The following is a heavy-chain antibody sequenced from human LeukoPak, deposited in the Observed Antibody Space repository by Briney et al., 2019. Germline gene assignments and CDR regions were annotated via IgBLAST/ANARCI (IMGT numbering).Heavy chain of an antibody. V-gene: IGHV4-34*01. CDR1: GGSFSGYY. CDR2: INHSGST. Sequence: SETLSLTCAVYGGSFSGYYWSWIRQPPGKGLEWIGEINHSGSTNYNPSLKSRVTISADTSKNQFSLKLSSVTAADTAVYYCGANYYDSSGYIDYWGQGTLVTVSS. J-gene: IGHJ4*02. D-gene: IGHD3-22*01. CDR3: GANYYDSSGYIDY.